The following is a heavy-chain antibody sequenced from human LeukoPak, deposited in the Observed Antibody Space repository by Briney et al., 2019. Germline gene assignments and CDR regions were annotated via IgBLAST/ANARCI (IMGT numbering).Heavy chain of an antibody. CDR1: GFTFSSSA. CDR3: VKQLGYCSDGSCYFPY. J-gene: IGHJ4*02. D-gene: IGHD2-15*01. Sequence: GGSLRLSCAASGFTFSSSAMSWVRQAPGKGLEWVSAISNNGGYTYYADSVQGRFTISRDNSKSTLCLQMNSLRAEDTAVYYCVKQLGYCSDGSCYFPYWGQGTLVTVSS. CDR2: ISNNGGYT. V-gene: IGHV3-23*01.